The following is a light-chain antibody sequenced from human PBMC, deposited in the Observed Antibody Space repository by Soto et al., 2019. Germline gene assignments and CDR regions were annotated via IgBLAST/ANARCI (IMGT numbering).Light chain of an antibody. CDR1: GSNIGSNT. Sequence: QSALTQPPSASGTTGQSVTISCSGSGSNIGSNTVNWYQQLPGTAPKLLIYTYNQRPSGVPDRFSGSKSGTSASLAISGLHSEDEADYYCAAWDDSLNGVLFGGGTKVTVL. J-gene: IGLJ2*01. CDR3: AAWDDSLNGVL. V-gene: IGLV1-44*01. CDR2: TYN.